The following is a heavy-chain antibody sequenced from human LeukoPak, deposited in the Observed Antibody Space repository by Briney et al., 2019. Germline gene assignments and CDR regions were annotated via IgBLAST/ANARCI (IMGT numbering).Heavy chain of an antibody. CDR1: GFTFSSYA. D-gene: IGHD6-13*01. Sequence: GGSLRLSCAASGFTFSSYAMSWVRQAPGKGLEWVSAISGSGGSTFYADSVRGRFTISRDNSKKTVYLQMNSLRAEDTAVYYCAREPTYTSSWYTTCDFWGQGILVTVSS. CDR3: AREPTYTSSWYTTCDF. CDR2: ISGSGGST. J-gene: IGHJ4*02. V-gene: IGHV3-23*01.